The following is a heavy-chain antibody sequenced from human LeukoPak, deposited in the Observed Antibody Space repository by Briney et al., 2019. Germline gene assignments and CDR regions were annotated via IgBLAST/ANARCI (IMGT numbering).Heavy chain of an antibody. CDR2: IYHSGST. V-gene: IGHV4-30-2*01. D-gene: IGHD6-13*01. CDR3: ARGYIGSWYFDY. Sequence: SETLSLTCAVSGGSISSGGYSWSWIRQPPGKGLEWIGYIYHSGSTYYNPSLKSRVTISVDRSKNQFSLKLSSVTAADTAVYYCARGYIGSWYFDYWGQGTLVTVSS. CDR1: GGSISSGGYS. J-gene: IGHJ4*02.